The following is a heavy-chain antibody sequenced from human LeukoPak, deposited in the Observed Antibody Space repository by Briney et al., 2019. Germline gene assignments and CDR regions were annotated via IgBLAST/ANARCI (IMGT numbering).Heavy chain of an antibody. CDR2: ISGSGGRT. V-gene: IGHV3-23*01. J-gene: IGHJ4*02. Sequence: GGSLRLSCAASGFSFSDYSLNWVRQAPGKGLEWVSTISGSGGRTYYADSVKGRFTISRDNSKNTLYLQMNSLRAEDTAVYYCAKVAPSSGYSFDYWGQGTLVTVSS. CDR1: GFSFSDYS. CDR3: AKVAPSSGYSFDY. D-gene: IGHD3-22*01.